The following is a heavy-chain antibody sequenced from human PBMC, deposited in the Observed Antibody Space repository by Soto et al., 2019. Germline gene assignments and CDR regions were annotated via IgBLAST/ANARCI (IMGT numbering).Heavy chain of an antibody. V-gene: IGHV4-30-4*01. CDR2: IYYSGST. CDR3: ARGIRDGYNPFYYYYYGMDV. D-gene: IGHD5-12*01. J-gene: IGHJ6*02. CDR1: GGSISSGDYY. Sequence: QVQLQESGPGLVKPSQTLSLTCTVSGGSISSGDYYWSWIRQPPGKGLEWIGYIYYSGSTYYNPSLKSRVTISVDTSKNQFSLKLSSVTTADTAVYYCARGIRDGYNPFYYYYYGMDVWGQGTTVPVSS.